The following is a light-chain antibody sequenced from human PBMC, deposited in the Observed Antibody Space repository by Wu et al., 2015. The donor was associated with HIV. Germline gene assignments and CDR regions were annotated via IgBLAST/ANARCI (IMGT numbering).Light chain of an antibody. CDR1: QSVASNS. Sequence: EIVLTQSPATLSLSPGERATLSCGASQSVASNSLAWYQQRPGLAPRLLIYDASNRATGIPDRFIGSGSGTDFTLTISSLEPEDFAIYYCQQRINWVWTFGQGTKVEIK. CDR3: QQRINWVWT. V-gene: IGKV3-11*01. CDR2: DAS. J-gene: IGKJ1*01.